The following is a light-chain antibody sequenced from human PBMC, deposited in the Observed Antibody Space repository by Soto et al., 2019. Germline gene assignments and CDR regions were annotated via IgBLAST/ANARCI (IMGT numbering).Light chain of an antibody. Sequence: SSLYASVGDRVTITRQASQDISKYLNWYQQQPGKAPKLLIYDASNLETGVPSRFSGTGSGAYYTFTISSLHPEDFATYHCQQYDSFPFTFGPGN. CDR3: QQYDSFPFT. CDR2: DAS. V-gene: IGKV1-33*01. CDR1: QDISKY. J-gene: IGKJ3*01.